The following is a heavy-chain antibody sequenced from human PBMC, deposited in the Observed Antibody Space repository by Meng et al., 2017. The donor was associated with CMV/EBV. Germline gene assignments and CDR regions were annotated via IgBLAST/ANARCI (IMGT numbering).Heavy chain of an antibody. CDR3: ARGLYCIGGSCSLDY. Sequence: QVQLQESGPGLVQPSEILSLTCTVSGCSISYYFWSWIRQPPGKGLEWIGYISLYYSGGTNYNPSLKSRVTISLDTSKNQFSLNLTSVAAADTAVYYCARGLYCIGGSCSLDYWGQGTLVTVSS. V-gene: IGHV4-59*01. CDR2: LYYSGGT. J-gene: IGHJ4*02. CDR1: GCSISYYF. D-gene: IGHD2-15*01.